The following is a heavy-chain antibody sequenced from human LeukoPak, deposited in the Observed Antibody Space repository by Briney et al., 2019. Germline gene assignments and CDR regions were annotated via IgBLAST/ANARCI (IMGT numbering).Heavy chain of an antibody. CDR1: GYSFTSYW. CDR2: IYPGDSDT. CDR3: ARHSYGSLNPLYFDY. V-gene: IGHV5-51*01. Sequence: GESLKISCKGSGYSFTSYWIAWVRQMPGKGLEWMGIIYPGDSDTRYSPSFQGQVIISADKSISTAYLQWSSLKASDTAMYYCARHSYGSLNPLYFDYWGQGTLVTVSS. D-gene: IGHD5-18*01. J-gene: IGHJ4*02.